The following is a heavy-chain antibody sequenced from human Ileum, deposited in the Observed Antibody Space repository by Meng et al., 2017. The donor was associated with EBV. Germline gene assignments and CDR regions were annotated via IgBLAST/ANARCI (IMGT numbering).Heavy chain of an antibody. CDR1: GGSISSSNW. J-gene: IGHJ4*02. CDR3: ASFPPPGKQWLVTDY. D-gene: IGHD6-19*01. V-gene: IGHV4-4*02. Sequence: QVRLQESGPGLVNPSGHLSLTCAVSGGSISSSNWWSWVRQPPGKGLEWIGEIYHSGSTNYNPSLKSRVTISVDKSKNQFSLKLSSVTAADTAVYYCASFPPPGKQWLVTDYWGQGTLVTVSS. CDR2: IYHSGST.